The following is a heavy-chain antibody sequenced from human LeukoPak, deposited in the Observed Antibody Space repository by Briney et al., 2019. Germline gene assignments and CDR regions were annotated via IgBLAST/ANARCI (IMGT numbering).Heavy chain of an antibody. CDR1: GGSISSYY. CDR3: ARRTVTGYYFDY. CDR2: IYYSGTT. D-gene: IGHD4-17*01. Sequence: SETLSLTCTVSGGSISSYYWSWIRQPPGKGLECIGIIYYSGTTYYNPSLKSRVTISVDTSKNQFSLRLNSVTAADTAVYYCARRTVTGYYFDYWGQGTLVSVSS. J-gene: IGHJ4*02. V-gene: IGHV4-39*01.